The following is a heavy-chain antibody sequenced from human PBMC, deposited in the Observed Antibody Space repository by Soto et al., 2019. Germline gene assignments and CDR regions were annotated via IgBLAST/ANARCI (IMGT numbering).Heavy chain of an antibody. Sequence: QAQLVQSGAEVKKPGASVKVSCKASGYTFYSHSISWVRQAPGQGLEWMGRINGDYGNTQYAQKFRGRATMTTATXXTTVYMELTNLRSDDTAVYYCARCIQGDYYYGMDVWGQGTTVTVSS. J-gene: IGHJ6*02. V-gene: IGHV1-18*01. CDR1: GYTFYSHS. CDR3: ARCIQGDYYYGMDV. CDR2: INGDYGNT.